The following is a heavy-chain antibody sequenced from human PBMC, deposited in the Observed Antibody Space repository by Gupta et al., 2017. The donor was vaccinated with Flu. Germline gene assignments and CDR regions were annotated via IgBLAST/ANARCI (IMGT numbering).Heavy chain of an antibody. Sequence: EVQLVGSGGGLVQPGMSLRLSCAASGFTVRSNYMSWVRQAPGKGLEWVSVIYSGGSTYYADSVKGRFTISRDNSKNTLYLQMNSLRAEDTAVYYCAKTSGRLNPEGYWGQGTLVTVSS. V-gene: IGHV3-66*02. D-gene: IGHD2-8*01. CDR2: IYSGGST. CDR1: GFTVRSNY. J-gene: IGHJ4*01. CDR3: AKTSGRLNPEGY.